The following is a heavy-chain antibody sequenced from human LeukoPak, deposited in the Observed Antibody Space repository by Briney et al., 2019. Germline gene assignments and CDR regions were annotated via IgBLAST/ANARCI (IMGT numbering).Heavy chain of an antibody. Sequence: PGGSLRLSCAASGFTFSTYSMNWVRQAPGKGLEWVSYISSTSSPIYYADSVKGRFAISRDNAKNSLYLQMNSLRDEDTAVYFCARHGRYCSAGSCYFFYWGQGTLVTVSS. V-gene: IGHV3-48*02. CDR3: ARHGRYCSAGSCYFFY. CDR1: GFTFSTYS. D-gene: IGHD2-15*01. CDR2: ISSTSSPI. J-gene: IGHJ4*02.